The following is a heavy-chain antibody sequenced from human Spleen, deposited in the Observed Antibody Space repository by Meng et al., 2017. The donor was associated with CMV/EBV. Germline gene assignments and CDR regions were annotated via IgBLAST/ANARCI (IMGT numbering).Heavy chain of an antibody. CDR1: GFTFSSYW. D-gene: IGHD2-2*01. Sequence: GRSLKISCAASGFTFSSYWMSWVRQAPGKGLEWVANIKQDGSEKYYVDSVKGRFTISRDNAKTSVYLQMNSLRAEDTALYFCARERLYQPLWGDALDIWGQGTMVTVSS. CDR2: IKQDGSEK. V-gene: IGHV3-7*01. CDR3: ARERLYQPLWGDALDI. J-gene: IGHJ3*02.